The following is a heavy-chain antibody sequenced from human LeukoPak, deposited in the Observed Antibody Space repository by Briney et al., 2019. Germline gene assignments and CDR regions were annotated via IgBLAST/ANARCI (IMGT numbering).Heavy chain of an antibody. CDR2: IYYSGST. J-gene: IGHJ4*02. D-gene: IGHD1-1*01. Sequence: SETLSLTCTVSGGSISSGDYYWSWIRQPPGKGLEWIGYIYYSGSTYYNPSLKSRVTISVDTSKNQFSLKLSSVTAADTAVYYCARAAMTHWNDYWGQGTLVTVSS. V-gene: IGHV4-30-4*01. CDR1: GGSISSGDYY. CDR3: ARAAMTHWNDY.